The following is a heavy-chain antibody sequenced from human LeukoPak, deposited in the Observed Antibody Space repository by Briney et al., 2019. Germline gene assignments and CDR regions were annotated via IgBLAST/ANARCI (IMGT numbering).Heavy chain of an antibody. D-gene: IGHD3-10*01. Sequence: PGGSLRLSCAASSFTFSSYSINWVRQAPGKGLEWVSSISTTSTYIYYADSLKGRFTVSRDNAKISLYLQMNSLRVEDTAVYYCARDMYASGLSAFDVWGLGTMVTVSS. CDR2: ISTTSTYI. V-gene: IGHV3-21*01. J-gene: IGHJ3*01. CDR1: SFTFSSYS. CDR3: ARDMYASGLSAFDV.